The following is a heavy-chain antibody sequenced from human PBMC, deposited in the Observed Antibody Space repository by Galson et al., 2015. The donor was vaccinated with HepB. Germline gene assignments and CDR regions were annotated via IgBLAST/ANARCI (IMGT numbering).Heavy chain of an antibody. D-gene: IGHD2-2*02. CDR1: GFTFSSYA. J-gene: IGHJ3*02. V-gene: IGHV3-30-3*01. Sequence: SLRLSCAASGFTFSSYAMHWVRQAPGKGLEWVAVISYDGSNKYYADSVKGRFTISRDNSKNTLYLQMNSLRAEDTAVYYCARGLVVVPAAIGGGAFDIWGQGTMVTVSS. CDR3: ARGLVVVPAAIGGGAFDI. CDR2: ISYDGSNK.